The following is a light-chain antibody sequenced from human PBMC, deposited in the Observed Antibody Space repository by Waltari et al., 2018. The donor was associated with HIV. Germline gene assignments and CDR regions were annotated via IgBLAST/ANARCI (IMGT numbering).Light chain of an antibody. CDR1: SSDVGGHNL. CDR3: CSFADTNTWV. V-gene: IGLV2-23*02. J-gene: IGLJ3*02. Sequence: QSALNHPASVSRSPGQLITISCTATSSDVGGHNLVFWYQHHPGRAPKLIIYEVIKRPSGVSHRFSGSKSGNTASLTISGLQAEDEADYYCCSFADTNTWVFGGGTKLTVL. CDR2: EVI.